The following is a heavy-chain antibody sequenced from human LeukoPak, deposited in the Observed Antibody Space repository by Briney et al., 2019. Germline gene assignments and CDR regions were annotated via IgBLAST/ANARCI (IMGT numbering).Heavy chain of an antibody. V-gene: IGHV3-73*01. CDR2: IRSKANSYAT. CDR3: TRERKYYYGSSGYFDY. J-gene: IGHJ4*02. Sequence: GGPLRLSCAASGFTFSGSAMHWVRQASGKGLEWVGRIRSKANSYATAYAASVKGRFTISRDDSKNTAYLQMNSLKTEDTAVYYCTRERKYYYGSSGYFDYWGQGTLVTVSS. CDR1: GFTFSGSA. D-gene: IGHD3-22*01.